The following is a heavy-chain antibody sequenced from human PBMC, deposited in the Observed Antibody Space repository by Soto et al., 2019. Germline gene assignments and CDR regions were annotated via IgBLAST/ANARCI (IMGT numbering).Heavy chain of an antibody. D-gene: IGHD4-17*01. CDR1: WFTFSGSA. Sequence: GGSLRLSCAASWFTFSGSAMHWVRQASGKGLEWVGRIRSKANSYATAYAASVKGRFTISRDDSKNTAYLQMNSLKTEDTAVYYCTTNYGDYRAYYYGMDVWGQGTTVTVSS. CDR3: TTNYGDYRAYYYGMDV. V-gene: IGHV3-73*01. CDR2: IRSKANSYAT. J-gene: IGHJ6*02.